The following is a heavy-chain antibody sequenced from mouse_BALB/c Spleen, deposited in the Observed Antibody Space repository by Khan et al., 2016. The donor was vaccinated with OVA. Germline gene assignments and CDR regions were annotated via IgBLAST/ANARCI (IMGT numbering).Heavy chain of an antibody. Sequence: EVELVESGGDLVKPGGSLKLSCAASGFTFSSYVMSWVRQIPEKRLEWVATISSGGSYTYYPDSVKGRFNISRDNAKDTLYLQMSSLRSEDTAMYYCASEAHYYGRIYFDYWGQGTTLTVSS. CDR3: ASEAHYYGRIYFDY. CDR1: GFTFSSYV. J-gene: IGHJ2*01. CDR2: ISSGGSYT. D-gene: IGHD1-1*01. V-gene: IGHV5-9-3*01.